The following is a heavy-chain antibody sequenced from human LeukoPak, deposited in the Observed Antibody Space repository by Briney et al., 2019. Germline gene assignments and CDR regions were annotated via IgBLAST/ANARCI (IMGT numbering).Heavy chain of an antibody. D-gene: IGHD3-3*01. Sequence: SETLSLTCTVSGGSISSGGYYWSWIRQHPGEGLEWIGYIYYSGSTYYNPSLKSRVTISVDTSKNQFSLKLSSVTAADTAVYYCARVEDGTFDYWGQGTLVTVSS. V-gene: IGHV4-31*03. J-gene: IGHJ4*02. CDR3: ARVEDGTFDY. CDR1: GGSISSGGYY. CDR2: IYYSGST.